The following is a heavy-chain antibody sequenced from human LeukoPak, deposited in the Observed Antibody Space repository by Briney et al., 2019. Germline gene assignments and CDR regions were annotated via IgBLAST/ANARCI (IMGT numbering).Heavy chain of an antibody. CDR3: ARASRDGYNQNFDH. CDR1: GYSFTIYW. Sequence: GESLKISCKGSGYSFTIYWIAWVRHMPGKGLEWMGVIYPGDSSTRYNPSFQGQVTISADKSSSTAYLQWSSLKASDTAMYYCARASRDGYNQNFDHWGQGTLVTVSS. V-gene: IGHV5-51*01. J-gene: IGHJ4*02. D-gene: IGHD5-24*01. CDR2: IYPGDSST.